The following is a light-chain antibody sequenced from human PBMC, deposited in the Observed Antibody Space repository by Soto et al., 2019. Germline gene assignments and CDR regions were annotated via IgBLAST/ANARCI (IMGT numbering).Light chain of an antibody. V-gene: IGLV2-14*03. CDR3: NSYTTSSTLL. J-gene: IGLJ2*01. CDR1: SSDVGGYNY. CDR2: DVS. Sequence: QSALTQPASVSGSPGQSIAISCTGSSSDVGGYNYVSWYQHHPGRAPKLMIYDVSNRPSGVSDRFSGSKSGNTASLTISELQAEDEADYYCNSYTTSSTLLFGGGTKVTVL.